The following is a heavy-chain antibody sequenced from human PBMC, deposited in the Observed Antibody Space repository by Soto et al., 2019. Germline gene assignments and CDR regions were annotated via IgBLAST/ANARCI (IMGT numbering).Heavy chain of an antibody. Sequence: QVQLQESGPGLVKPSQTLSLTCTVSGGSISSGDYYWSWIRQPPGKGLEWIGYIYYSGSTYYNPSLKSRVTISVDTSKNQFSLKLSSVTAADTAVYYCARGYSGYDSPNYYYGMDVWGQGTTVTVSS. CDR1: GGSISSGDYY. J-gene: IGHJ6*02. CDR3: ARGYSGYDSPNYYYGMDV. D-gene: IGHD5-12*01. CDR2: IYYSGST. V-gene: IGHV4-30-4*01.